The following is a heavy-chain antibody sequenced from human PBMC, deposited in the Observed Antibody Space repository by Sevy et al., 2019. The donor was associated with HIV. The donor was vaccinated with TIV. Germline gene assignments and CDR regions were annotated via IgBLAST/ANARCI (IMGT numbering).Heavy chain of an antibody. Sequence: ASVKVSCKSSGYTFKGYYIHWVRQAPGQGLAWMGWINPNTGASKYAQKFQGRVTMTRDTSVRTAYLEFRGLRSDDTSMYYCVFGWRITVADGFDIWGQGTMVTVSS. CDR1: GYTFKGYY. CDR3: VFGWRITVADGFDI. J-gene: IGHJ3*02. V-gene: IGHV1-2*02. CDR2: INPNTGAS. D-gene: IGHD6-19*01.